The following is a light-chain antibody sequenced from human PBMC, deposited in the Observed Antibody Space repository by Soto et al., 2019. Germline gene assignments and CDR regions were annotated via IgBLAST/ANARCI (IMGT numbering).Light chain of an antibody. J-gene: IGKJ1*01. Sequence: EIVLTQSPGTLSLSPGDRATLSCRTSQSVTSSYVAWYQQRPGQAPRLVIYDASNRAGGIPERFSGSGSGKVYDHDISRMEHEDFAVYYCQLYNSSMWTFGQGTKVEIK. CDR3: QLYNSSMWT. CDR1: QSVTSSY. V-gene: IGKV3-20*01. CDR2: DAS.